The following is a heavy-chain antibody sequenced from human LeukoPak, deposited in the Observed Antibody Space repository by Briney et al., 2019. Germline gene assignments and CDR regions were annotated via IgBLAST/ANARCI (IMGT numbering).Heavy chain of an antibody. J-gene: IGHJ4*02. CDR1: GFTFSSYA. V-gene: IGHV3-64*04. Sequence: AGGSLRLSCSASGFTFSSYAMHWVRQAPGKGLEYVSAISSNGGSTYYADSVKGRFTISRDNSKNTLYLQMNSLRAEDAAVYYCAKDKNGGAVADAFDYWGQGTLVTVSS. CDR2: ISSNGGST. D-gene: IGHD6-19*01. CDR3: AKDKNGGAVADAFDY.